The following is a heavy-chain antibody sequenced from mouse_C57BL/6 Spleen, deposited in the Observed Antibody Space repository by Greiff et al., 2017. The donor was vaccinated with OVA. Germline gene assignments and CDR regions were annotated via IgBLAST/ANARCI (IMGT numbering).Heavy chain of an antibody. CDR2: IDPETGGT. CDR1: GYTFTDYE. V-gene: IGHV1-15*01. D-gene: IGHD2-1*01. J-gene: IGHJ2*01. CDR3: TRFGLPGFDY. Sequence: VQLQQSGAELVSPGASVTLSCKASGYTFTDYEMHWVKQTPVHGLEWIGAIDPETGGTAYNQKFKGKAILTADKSSSTAYMELRSLTSEDSAVYYCTRFGLPGFDYWGQGTTLTVSS.